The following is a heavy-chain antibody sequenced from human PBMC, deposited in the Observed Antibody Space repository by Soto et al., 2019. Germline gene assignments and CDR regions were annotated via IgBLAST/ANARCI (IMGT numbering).Heavy chain of an antibody. Sequence: SETLSLTCTVSGGSISSGGYYWSWIRQHPGKGLEWIGYIYYSGSTYYNPSLKSRVTISVDTSNNQFSLKLSSVTVADTAVYYCARVRADCSGGSCYSSYFDYWGQGTLVTVSS. D-gene: IGHD2-15*01. CDR3: ARVRADCSGGSCYSSYFDY. CDR1: GGSISSGGYY. V-gene: IGHV4-31*03. CDR2: IYYSGST. J-gene: IGHJ4*02.